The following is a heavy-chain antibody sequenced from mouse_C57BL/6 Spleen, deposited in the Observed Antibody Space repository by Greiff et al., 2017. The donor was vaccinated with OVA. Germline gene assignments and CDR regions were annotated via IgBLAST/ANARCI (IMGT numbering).Heavy chain of an antibody. CDR3: AREGGYYGYFDV. CDR1: GYTFTSYW. CDR2: IDPSDSET. Sequence: VQLQQPGAELVRPGSSVKLSCKASGYTFTSYWMHWVKQRPIQGLEWIGNIDPSDSETHYNQKFKDKATLTVDKSSSTAYMQLSSLTSEDSAVYYCAREGGYYGYFDVWGTGTTVTVSS. D-gene: IGHD2-2*01. V-gene: IGHV1-52*01. J-gene: IGHJ1*03.